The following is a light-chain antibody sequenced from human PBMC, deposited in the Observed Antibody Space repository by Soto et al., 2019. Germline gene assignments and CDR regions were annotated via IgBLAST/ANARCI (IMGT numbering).Light chain of an antibody. Sequence: DVQMTQSPSSLSASVGDRVTITCRASQGVNKYVAWFQQKPGRAPKSLIYATNRLQSWVPSHFGASGSGTEFIFTISSLQPEDFATYYCQQYDTLPRTFGQGTKVEI. CDR3: QQYDTLPRT. CDR1: QGVNKY. V-gene: IGKV1-16*02. CDR2: ATN. J-gene: IGKJ1*01.